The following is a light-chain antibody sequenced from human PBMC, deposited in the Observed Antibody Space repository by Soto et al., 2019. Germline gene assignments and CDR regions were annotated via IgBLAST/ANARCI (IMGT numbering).Light chain of an antibody. V-gene: IGKV3-15*01. J-gene: IGKJ5*01. Sequence: EIVLTQSPAALSVSPGATATLSCRASQSIGSNVAWYRQRPGQVPRLLIYGASTRATGVPARFSASGSGTEFTLTITGLQSEDSALYHCQQYDDWPPITFGQGTRLEIK. CDR2: GAS. CDR3: QQYDDWPPIT. CDR1: QSIGSN.